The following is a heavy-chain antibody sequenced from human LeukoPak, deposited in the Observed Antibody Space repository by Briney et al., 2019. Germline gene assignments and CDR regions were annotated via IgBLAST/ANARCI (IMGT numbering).Heavy chain of an antibody. CDR2: ISSSSSYI. CDR3: ARVGPYYYGSGSSLLSHYFDY. CDR1: GFTFSSYS. V-gene: IGHV3-21*01. Sequence: GGSLRLSCAASGFTFSSYSMNWVRQAPGKGLEWVSSISSSSSYIYYADSVKGRFTISRDNAKNSLYLQMNSLRAEDTAVYYCARVGPYYYGSGSSLLSHYFDYWGQGTLVTVSS. J-gene: IGHJ4*02. D-gene: IGHD3-10*01.